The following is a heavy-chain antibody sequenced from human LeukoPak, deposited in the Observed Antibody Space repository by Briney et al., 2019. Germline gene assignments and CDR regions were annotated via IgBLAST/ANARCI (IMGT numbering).Heavy chain of an antibody. CDR2: INHSGST. Sequence: SETLSLTCAVYGGSFSGYYWSWIRQPPGKGLEWIGEINHSGSTNYNPSLKSRVTISVDTSKNQFSLKLTSVTAADTAVFYCARLTYGSISFDYWGQGALVTVSS. V-gene: IGHV4-34*01. D-gene: IGHD3-10*01. J-gene: IGHJ4*02. CDR3: ARLTYGSISFDY. CDR1: GGSFSGYY.